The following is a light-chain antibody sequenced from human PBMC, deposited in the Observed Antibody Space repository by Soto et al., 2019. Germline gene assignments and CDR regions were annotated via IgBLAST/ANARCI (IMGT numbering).Light chain of an antibody. CDR3: GAWDDSLNGWV. J-gene: IGLJ3*02. CDR1: SSNLGSNS. V-gene: IGLV1-44*01. Sequence: LTQPPSASGTPGQRVTISCSGSSSNLGSNSVNWYQQVPGTAPKLLISSDNQRPSGVPDRFSGSQSGTSASLAISGLQSEDEADYHCGAWDDSLNGWVFGGGTKLTVL. CDR2: SDN.